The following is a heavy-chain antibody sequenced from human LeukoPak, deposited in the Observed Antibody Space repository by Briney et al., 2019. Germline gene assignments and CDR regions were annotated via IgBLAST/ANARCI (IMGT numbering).Heavy chain of an antibody. D-gene: IGHD6-13*01. CDR1: GGSISSSNW. CDR2: IYHSGST. CDR3: ARVGRYSSSWFFDY. V-gene: IGHV4-4*02. J-gene: IGHJ4*02. Sequence: PSETLSLTCAVSGGSISSSNWWSGVRRPPGKGGEGIGEIYHSGSTNYNPSLKSRVTISVDKSKNQFSLKLSSVTAADTAVYYCARVGRYSSSWFFDYWGQGTLVTVSS.